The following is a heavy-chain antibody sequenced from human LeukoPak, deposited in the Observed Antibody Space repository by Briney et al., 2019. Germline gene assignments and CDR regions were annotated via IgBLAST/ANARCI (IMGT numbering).Heavy chain of an antibody. CDR3: ARPNWSGGYFDY. CDR1: GGSISSSSYY. CDR2: IYYSGST. Sequence: PSETLSLTCTVSGGSISSSSYYWGWIRQPPGKGLEWIGSIYYSGSTYYNPSLKSRVTISVDTSKNQFSLKLSSVTAADTAVYYCARPNWSGGYFDYWGQGTLVTVSS. V-gene: IGHV4-39*01. J-gene: IGHJ4*02. D-gene: IGHD1-1*01.